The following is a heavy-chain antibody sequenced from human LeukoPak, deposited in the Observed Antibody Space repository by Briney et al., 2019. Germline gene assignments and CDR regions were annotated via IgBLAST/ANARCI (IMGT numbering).Heavy chain of an antibody. Sequence: PGGSLRLSCAASGFAFSRYGMHWVRQAPGKGLEWVAFIRYDGSNKNHADSVEGRFTISRDNSKNMLYLQMNSLRPEDTSVYYCAKDYGITGTGGAWLDPWGQGTLVSVSS. D-gene: IGHD1-20*01. V-gene: IGHV3-30*02. CDR2: IRYDGSNK. CDR3: AKDYGITGTGGAWLDP. CDR1: GFAFSRYG. J-gene: IGHJ5*02.